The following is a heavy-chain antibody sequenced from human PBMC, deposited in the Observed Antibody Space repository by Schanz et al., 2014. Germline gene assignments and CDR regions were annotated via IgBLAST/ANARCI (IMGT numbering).Heavy chain of an antibody. J-gene: IGHJ4*02. D-gene: IGHD2-15*01. Sequence: VQLLESGGGLVQPGGSLRLSCAASGFTFSSYGMHWVRQAPGKGLEWVAAMSYDGSIKYYGDSVKGRFTISRDNSKNTLYLQMNTLRAEDTAVYYCARDRGYCSGGSCLTFDYWGQGTLVTVSS. CDR3: ARDRGYCSGGSCLTFDY. V-gene: IGHV3-30*03. CDR1: GFTFSSYG. CDR2: MSYDGSIK.